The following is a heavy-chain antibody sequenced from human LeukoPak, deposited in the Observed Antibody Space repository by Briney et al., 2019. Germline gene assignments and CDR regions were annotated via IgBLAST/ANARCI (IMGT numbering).Heavy chain of an antibody. CDR3: ARGGSYVHY. CDR2: INSGGSAI. CDR1: GFTFNSYE. J-gene: IGHJ4*02. V-gene: IGHV3-48*03. D-gene: IGHD1-26*01. Sequence: GGSLRLSCAASGFTFNSYEMNWVRQAPGKGLEWVSYINSGGSAIYYADSVKGRFTISRDNAKNSLYLQMNSLRADDTAVYYCARGGSYVHYWGQGTLVTVYS.